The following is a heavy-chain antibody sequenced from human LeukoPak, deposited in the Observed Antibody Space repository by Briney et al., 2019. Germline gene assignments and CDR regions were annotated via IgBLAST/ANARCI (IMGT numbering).Heavy chain of an antibody. D-gene: IGHD6-19*01. CDR1: GGTFISYA. V-gene: IGHV1-69*13. CDR3: ARGSRQWLAQYAFDY. J-gene: IGHJ4*02. CDR2: IIPIFGTA. Sequence: SVKVSCKDSGGTFISYAISWVRQAPGQGLEWMGGIIPIFGTANYAQKFQGRVTITADESTSTAYMELSSLRSEDTAVYYCARGSRQWLAQYAFDYWGQGTLVTVSS.